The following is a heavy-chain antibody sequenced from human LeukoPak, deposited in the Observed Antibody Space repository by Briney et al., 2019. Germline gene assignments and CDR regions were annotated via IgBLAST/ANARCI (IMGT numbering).Heavy chain of an antibody. J-gene: IGHJ2*01. D-gene: IGHD4-23*01. CDR1: GFTFSSHA. CDR2: ISGSGGST. V-gene: IGHV3-23*01. CDR3: AKTPAGYSTTLGYFDF. Sequence: GGSLRLSCAASGFTFSSHAMRWVRXAPGKXLEWVSAISGSGGSTYYADSVKGRFTISRDNSKNTLYLQMNSLRAEDTAVYYCAKTPAGYSTTLGYFDFWGRGTLVTVSS.